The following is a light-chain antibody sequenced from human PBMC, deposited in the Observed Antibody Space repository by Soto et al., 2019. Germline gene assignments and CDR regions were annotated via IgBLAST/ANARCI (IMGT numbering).Light chain of an antibody. V-gene: IGLV2-23*03. CDR3: CSYAGFSSVV. CDR2: GGG. CDR1: SRDIGGYNL. J-gene: IGLJ1*01. Sequence: QSALTQPASVSGSPGQSITISCTGTSRDIGGYNLVSWYQQHPGKAPKLIIYGGGKRPSGISNRFSASKSANTASLTISGLQAEDEADYYCCSYAGFSSVVFGTGTKVTVL.